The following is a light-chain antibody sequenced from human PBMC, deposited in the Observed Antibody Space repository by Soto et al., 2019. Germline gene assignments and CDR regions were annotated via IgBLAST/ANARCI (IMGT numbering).Light chain of an antibody. Sequence: DIQMTQSPSTLSASVGDRVTITCRASQSISNWLAWYQHKPGKATNLLMYKASTLESGVPSRFSGSVSGTEFTLTISSLQPDDFATYYCQQYNSYPLTFGGGTKVEI. CDR3: QQYNSYPLT. V-gene: IGKV1-5*03. J-gene: IGKJ4*01. CDR2: KAS. CDR1: QSISNW.